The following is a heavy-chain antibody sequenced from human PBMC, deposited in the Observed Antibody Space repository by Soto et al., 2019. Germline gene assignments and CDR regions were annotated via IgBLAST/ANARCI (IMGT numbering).Heavy chain of an antibody. CDR3: ARLLRHNYYGMDV. CDR1: GGSISSSSYY. J-gene: IGHJ6*02. V-gene: IGHV4-39*01. Sequence: SETLSLTCTVSGGSISSSSYYWGWIRQPPGKGLEWIGSIYYSGSTYYNPSLKSRVTISVDTSKNQFSLKLSSVTAADTAVYYCARLLRHNYYGMDVWGQGTTVTVS. D-gene: IGHD5-12*01. CDR2: IYYSGST.